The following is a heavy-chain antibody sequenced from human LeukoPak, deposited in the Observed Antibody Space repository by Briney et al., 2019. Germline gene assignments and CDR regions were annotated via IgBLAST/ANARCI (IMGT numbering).Heavy chain of an antibody. CDR2: IIPILGIA. CDR1: GGTFSSYA. Sequence: GASVKVSCKASGGTFSSYAISWVRQAPGQGLEWMGRIIPILGIANYAQKFQGRVTITADESTSTAYMELSSLRSEDTAVYYCARDRSGSYESFDIWGQGTMVTVSS. J-gene: IGHJ3*02. CDR3: ARDRSGSYESFDI. V-gene: IGHV1-69*04. D-gene: IGHD1-26*01.